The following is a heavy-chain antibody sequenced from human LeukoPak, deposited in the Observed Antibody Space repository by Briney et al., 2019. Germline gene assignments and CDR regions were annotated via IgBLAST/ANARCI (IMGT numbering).Heavy chain of an antibody. Sequence: RGEALKISCKGSGCSFTSYWIGWVRQMPGKGLEWMGIIYPGDSDTRYSPSFQGQVTISADKSISTAYLQWSSLKAPDTAMYYCARHTGGITGTIDYWGQGTLVTVSS. CDR2: IYPGDSDT. J-gene: IGHJ4*02. D-gene: IGHD1-20*01. CDR1: GCSFTSYW. V-gene: IGHV5-51*01. CDR3: ARHTGGITGTIDY.